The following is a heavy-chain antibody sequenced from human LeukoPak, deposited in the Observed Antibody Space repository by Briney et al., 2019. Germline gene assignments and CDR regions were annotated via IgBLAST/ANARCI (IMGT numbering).Heavy chain of an antibody. J-gene: IGHJ4*02. D-gene: IGHD6-13*01. CDR1: GFTFSNYA. Sequence: GGSLRLSCAASGFTFSNYAMSWVRQAPGKGLEWVSAISGSGGNTYYADSVKGRFTISRDNSKNTLYLQMNSLRAEDTAVYYCARDRAGTLDYWGQGTLVTVSS. CDR2: ISGSGGNT. V-gene: IGHV3-23*01. CDR3: ARDRAGTLDY.